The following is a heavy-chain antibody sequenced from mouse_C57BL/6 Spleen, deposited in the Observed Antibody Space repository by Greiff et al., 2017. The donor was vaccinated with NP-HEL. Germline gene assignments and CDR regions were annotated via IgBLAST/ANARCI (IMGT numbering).Heavy chain of an antibody. Sequence: VKQRPGRGLEWIGRIDPNSGGTKYNEKFKSKATLTVDKPSSTAYMQLSSLTSEDSAVYYCARSGGLRRGPYYAMDYWGQGTSVTVSS. CDR2: IDPNSGGT. CDR3: ARSGGLRRGPYYAMDY. J-gene: IGHJ4*01. D-gene: IGHD2-4*01. V-gene: IGHV1-72*01.